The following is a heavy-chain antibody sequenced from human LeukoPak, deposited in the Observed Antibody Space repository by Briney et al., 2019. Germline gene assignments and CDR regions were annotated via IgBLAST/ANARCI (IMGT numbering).Heavy chain of an antibody. CDR2: INPSGGST. J-gene: IGHJ4*02. CDR3: ARAAPGNKLALRVATNDY. CDR1: GGTFSSYA. Sequence: ASVKVSCKASGGTFSSYAISWVRQAPGQGLEWMGIINPSGGSTSYAQKFQGRVTMTRDTFTSTVYMELRSLRSDDTAVYYCARAAPGNKLALRVATNDYWGQGTLVTVSS. V-gene: IGHV1-46*01. D-gene: IGHD5-12*01.